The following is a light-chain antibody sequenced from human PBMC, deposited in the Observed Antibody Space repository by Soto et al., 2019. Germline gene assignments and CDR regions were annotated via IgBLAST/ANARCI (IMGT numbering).Light chain of an antibody. J-gene: IGLJ2*01. CDR1: TSNIGSNT. CDR2: SNN. V-gene: IGLV1-44*01. CDR3: AAWDDSLSGPV. Sequence: QSVLTQPPSASGTPGQRVTISCSGGTSNIGSNTVNWYQDLPGTAPKLLISSNNKRPSGVPDRFSGAKSGTSASLAISGLQSDDEADYYCAAWDDSLSGPVFGGGTQLTVL.